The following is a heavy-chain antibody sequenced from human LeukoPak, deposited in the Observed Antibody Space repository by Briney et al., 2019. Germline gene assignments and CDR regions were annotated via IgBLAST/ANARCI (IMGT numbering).Heavy chain of an antibody. Sequence: GGSLRLSCVASGFTFSTYALHWVRQAPGKGLVWVSHINSDGSSTNYADSVKGRFTISRDNAKNTLYLQMNSLRADDTAVYYCASSDILTGYCAYWGQGTLVTVSS. CDR3: ASSDILTGYCAY. CDR2: INSDGSST. V-gene: IGHV3-74*01. CDR1: GFTFSTYA. J-gene: IGHJ4*02. D-gene: IGHD3-9*01.